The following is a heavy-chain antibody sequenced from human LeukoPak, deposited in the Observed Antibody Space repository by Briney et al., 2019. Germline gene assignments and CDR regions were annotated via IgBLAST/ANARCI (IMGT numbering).Heavy chain of an antibody. V-gene: IGHV1-8*01. Sequence: ASVKVSCKASGYTFTSYDINWVRQATGQGLEWMGWMNPNSGNTGYAQKFQGRVTMTRNTSISTAYMELSSLRSEDTAMYYCAIAYRGTYGMDVWGQGTTVTVSS. CDR2: MNPNSGNT. J-gene: IGHJ6*02. CDR1: GYTFTSYD. D-gene: IGHD4-11*01. CDR3: AIAYRGTYGMDV.